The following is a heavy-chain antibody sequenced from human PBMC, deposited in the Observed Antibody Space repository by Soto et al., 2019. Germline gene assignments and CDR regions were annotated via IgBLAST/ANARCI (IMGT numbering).Heavy chain of an antibody. Sequence: PGGSLRLSCAASGFTFSTYWMHWVRQAPGKGLVWVSRINSDGSDTSYADSVKGRFTISRDNSKNTLYLQMNSLRAEDTAVYYCATDYYGMDVWGQGTTVTVSS. J-gene: IGHJ6*02. CDR1: GFTFSTYW. CDR3: ATDYYGMDV. V-gene: IGHV3-74*01. CDR2: INSDGSDT.